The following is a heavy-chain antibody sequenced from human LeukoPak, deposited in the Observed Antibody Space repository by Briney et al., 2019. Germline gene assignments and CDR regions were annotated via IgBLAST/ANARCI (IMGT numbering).Heavy chain of an antibody. V-gene: IGHV3-72*01. CDR2: SRNRAKSYTR. J-gene: IGHJ4*02. Sequence: GRALRLSCAVSIFTYREHYIDGVRQPRGKAREWVGRSRNRAKSYTRDYAASVKGRFTSSRDDAKRTLYRQMNSLETEDTVVYYCSRDATGDHWGEGTLVSVSS. CDR1: IFTYREHY. CDR3: SRDATGDH.